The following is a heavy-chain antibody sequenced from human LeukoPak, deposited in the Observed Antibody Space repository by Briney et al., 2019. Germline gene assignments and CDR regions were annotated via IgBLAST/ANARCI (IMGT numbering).Heavy chain of an antibody. CDR2: INHSGST. Sequence: SETLSLTCAVYGGSFSGYYWSWIRQPPGKGLEWIGEINHSGSTNYNPSLKSRVTISVDTSKTQFSLKLSSVTPADTAVYYCARGYDYNPYWGQGTLVTVSS. J-gene: IGHJ4*02. CDR1: GGSFSGYY. V-gene: IGHV4-34*01. CDR3: ARGYDYNPY. D-gene: IGHD5-24*01.